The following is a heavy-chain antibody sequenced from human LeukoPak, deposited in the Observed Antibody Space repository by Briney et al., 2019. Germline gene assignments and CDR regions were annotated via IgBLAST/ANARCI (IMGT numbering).Heavy chain of an antibody. J-gene: IGHJ4*02. D-gene: IGHD4-17*01. Sequence: SETLTLTCTVSGYSISSGYYWGWIRQPPGKGLEWIGSIYHSGSTYYNPSLKSRVTISVDTSKNQFSLKLSSVTAADTAVYYCATPAGHYGDYELYFDYWGQGTLVTVSS. CDR1: GYSISSGYY. CDR3: ATPAGHYGDYELYFDY. CDR2: IYHSGST. V-gene: IGHV4-38-2*02.